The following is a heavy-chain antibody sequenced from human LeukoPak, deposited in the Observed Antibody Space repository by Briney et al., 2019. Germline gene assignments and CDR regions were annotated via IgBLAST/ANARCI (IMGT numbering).Heavy chain of an antibody. CDR3: AHYGDYRFMYYFDY. J-gene: IGHJ4*02. CDR2: IYWNNDN. CDR1: GFSLSTSGVG. Sequence: SGPTLVKPTQTLTLTCTFSGFSLSTSGVGVGWIRQPPGKALEWLALIYWNNDNRYSPSLKTRLTITKDTSKNQVVPTMTEMDPVDTATYYCAHYGDYRFMYYFDYWGQGTLVTVSS. D-gene: IGHD4-17*01. V-gene: IGHV2-5*01.